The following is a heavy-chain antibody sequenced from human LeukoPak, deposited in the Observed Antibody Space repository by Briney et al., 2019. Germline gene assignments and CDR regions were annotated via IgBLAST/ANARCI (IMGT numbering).Heavy chain of an antibody. CDR3: AREARSPIAARPIDY. Sequence: PSETLSLTCAVYGGSFSGYYWSWIRQPPGKGLEWIGEINHSGSTNYNPSLKSRVTISVDTSKNQFSLKLSSVTAADTAVYYCAREARSPIAARPIDYWGQGTLVTVPS. CDR2: INHSGST. D-gene: IGHD6-6*01. CDR1: GGSFSGYY. J-gene: IGHJ4*02. V-gene: IGHV4-34*01.